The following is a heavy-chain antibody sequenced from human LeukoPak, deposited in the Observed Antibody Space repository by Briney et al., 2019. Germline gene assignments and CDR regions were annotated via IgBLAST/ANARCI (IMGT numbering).Heavy chain of an antibody. CDR3: AKSDGSGSYFDY. D-gene: IGHD3-10*01. V-gene: IGHV4-59*03. CDR2: VYHTGNT. Sequence: PSETLSLTCTVSGGSIRNYYWRWIRQPPGKGLEWIGYVYHTGNTKYNPSLESRATISIDTSKNQFSLKLSSVTAADSAVYYCAKSDGSGSYFDYWGQGTLVTVS. J-gene: IGHJ4*02. CDR1: GGSIRNYY.